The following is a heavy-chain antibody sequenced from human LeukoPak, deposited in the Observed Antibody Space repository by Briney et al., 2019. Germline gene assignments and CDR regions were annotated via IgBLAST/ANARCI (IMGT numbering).Heavy chain of an antibody. CDR2: ISYDGTND. Sequence: GGSLRLSCAASGFIFSTHTMHWVRQAPGKGLDWVAFISYDGTNDYYADSVKGRFTISRDNSKSTLYLQMNSLRAEDTAVYYCRGISATGFDFWGQGTLVTVSS. CDR3: RGISATGFDF. CDR1: GFIFSTHT. V-gene: IGHV3-30*04. J-gene: IGHJ4*02. D-gene: IGHD6-13*01.